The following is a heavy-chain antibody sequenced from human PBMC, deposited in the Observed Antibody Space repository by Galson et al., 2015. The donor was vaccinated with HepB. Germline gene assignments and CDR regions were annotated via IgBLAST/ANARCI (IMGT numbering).Heavy chain of an antibody. Sequence: SLRLSCAASGFTFSSYSMNWVRQAPGKGLEWVSYISSTTSTIYYADSVKGRFTISRDNAKNSLYLQMKSLRDEDTAVYYCAKGAVDDAFDIWGQGTMVTVSS. D-gene: IGHD3-16*01. CDR3: AKGAVDDAFDI. CDR2: ISSTTSTI. V-gene: IGHV3-48*02. CDR1: GFTFSSYS. J-gene: IGHJ3*02.